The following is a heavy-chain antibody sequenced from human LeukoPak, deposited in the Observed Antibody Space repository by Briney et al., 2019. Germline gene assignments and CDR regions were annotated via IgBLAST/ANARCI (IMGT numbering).Heavy chain of an antibody. CDR3: ARRGGGRWFDP. CDR2: IYNTGNT. D-gene: IGHD3-16*01. CDR1: GGSISSGDYF. V-gene: IGHV4-31*03. Sequence: PSETLSLTCTVSGGSISSGDYFWSWIRQHPEGGLEWIGYIYNTGNTYCNPSLKSRVTLSVDTSKNQFSLKLTSVTAADTAVYYCARRGGGRWFDPWGQGTLVTVSS. J-gene: IGHJ5*02.